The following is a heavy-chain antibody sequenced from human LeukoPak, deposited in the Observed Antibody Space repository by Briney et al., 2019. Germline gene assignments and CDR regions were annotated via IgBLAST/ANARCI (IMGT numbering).Heavy chain of an antibody. CDR2: INSDGRST. Sequence: GGSLRPSCVASGFTFSRYWMHWVRQAPGKGLVWVSRINSDGRSTNYADSVKGRFTISRDNSKNTLYLQMNSLRAEDTAVYYCAKNKGYGSGRIGEIDYWGQGTLVTVSS. D-gene: IGHD3-10*01. J-gene: IGHJ4*02. CDR1: GFTFSRYW. CDR3: AKNKGYGSGRIGEIDY. V-gene: IGHV3-74*01.